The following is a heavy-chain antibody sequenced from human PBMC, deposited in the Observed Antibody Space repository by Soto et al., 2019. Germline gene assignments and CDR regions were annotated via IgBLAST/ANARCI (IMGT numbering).Heavy chain of an antibody. J-gene: IGHJ5*02. CDR1: GYSISSGYY. D-gene: IGHD6-6*01. CDR2: IYHSGST. CDR3: ARDRVAALGGERWLDP. Sequence: PSETLSLTCAVSGYSISSGYYWGWIRQPPGKGLEWIGSIYHSGSTYYNPSLKSRVTISVDTSKNQFSLKLSSVTAADTAVYYCARDRVAALGGERWLDPWGQGTLVTVSS. V-gene: IGHV4-38-2*02.